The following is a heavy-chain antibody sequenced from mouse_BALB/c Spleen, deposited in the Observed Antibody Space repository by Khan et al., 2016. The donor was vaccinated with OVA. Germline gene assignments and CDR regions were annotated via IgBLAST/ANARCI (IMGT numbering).Heavy chain of an antibody. J-gene: IGHJ2*01. CDR2: ISYSGNT. D-gene: IGHD1-1*01. CDR1: GYSITTDYA. CDR3: ARVYGGDFDY. V-gene: IGHV3-2*02. Sequence: EVQLQESGPGLVKPSQSLSLTCTVTGYSITTDYAWNWIRQFPGNKLEWMGYISYSGNTKYNPSLKSRISITRDTSKNQIFLRLKSVTTEDTARYYCARVYGGDFDYWGQGTTLTVSS.